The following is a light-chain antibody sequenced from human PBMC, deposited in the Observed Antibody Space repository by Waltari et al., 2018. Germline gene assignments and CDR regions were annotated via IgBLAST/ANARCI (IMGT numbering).Light chain of an antibody. CDR1: QSVLSRSDNKNY. Sequence: DIVMTQSPDSLAVSLGERATINCKSSQSVLSRSDNKNYLGWYQQKPGMPPKLLIYWASTRESGVPDRFSGSGSGTDFTLTISSLQAEDVAVYYCQQYNDWPQTFGQGTKLETK. J-gene: IGKJ2*01. V-gene: IGKV4-1*01. CDR2: WAS. CDR3: QQYNDWPQT.